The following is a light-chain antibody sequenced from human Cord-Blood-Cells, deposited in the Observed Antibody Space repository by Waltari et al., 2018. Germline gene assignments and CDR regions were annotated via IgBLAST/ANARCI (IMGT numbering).Light chain of an antibody. CDR1: QGISSY. J-gene: IGKJ4*01. CDR3: QQYYSYPLT. Sequence: AIRMTQSPSSFSASTGDRVTITCRASQGISSYLAWYQQKPGKAPKRLIYAASTLQSGVPSRFSGSGSGTDFTLTINCLQSEDFATYYCQQYYSYPLTFGGGTMVEIK. CDR2: AAS. V-gene: IGKV1-8*01.